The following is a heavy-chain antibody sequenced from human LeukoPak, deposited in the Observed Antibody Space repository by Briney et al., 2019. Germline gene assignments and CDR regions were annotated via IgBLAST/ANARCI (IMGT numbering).Heavy chain of an antibody. J-gene: IGHJ4*02. CDR2: INSDGSST. Sequence: GGSLRLSCAASGFTFSSHWMHWVRHAPGKGLVWVSRINSDGSSTSYADSVKGRFTISRDNAKNTLYVQMNSLRAEDTAVYYCARVAYSSSWYIDYWGQGTLVTVSS. CDR3: ARVAYSSSWYIDY. V-gene: IGHV3-74*01. CDR1: GFTFSSHW. D-gene: IGHD6-13*01.